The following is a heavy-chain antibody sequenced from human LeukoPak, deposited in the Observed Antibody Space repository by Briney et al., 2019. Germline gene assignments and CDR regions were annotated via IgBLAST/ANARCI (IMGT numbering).Heavy chain of an antibody. CDR3: AREVVYYDSSGWDHDAFDI. Sequence: SETLSLTCTVSGGSISSYYWSWIRQPPGKGLEWIGYIYYSGSTNYNPSLKSRVTISVDTSKNQFSLKLSSVTAADTAVYYCAREVVYYDSSGWDHDAFDIWGQGTMVTVSS. D-gene: IGHD3-22*01. CDR1: GGSISSYY. J-gene: IGHJ3*02. CDR2: IYYSGST. V-gene: IGHV4-59*01.